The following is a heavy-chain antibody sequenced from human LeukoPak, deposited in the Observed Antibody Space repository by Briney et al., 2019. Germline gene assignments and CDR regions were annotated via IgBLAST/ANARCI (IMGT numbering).Heavy chain of an antibody. V-gene: IGHV3-23*01. D-gene: IGHD6-19*01. J-gene: IGHJ4*02. CDR3: AKEQGLAAPFDY. CDR2: ISGSGGST. Sequence: GGSLRLSCAPSGFTFSSYAISGVRQAPGGGREWVSAISGSGGSTYYADSVKGRFTISRDNSKNTLYLQMNSLRAEDTAVYYCAKEQGLAAPFDYWGQGTLVTVSS. CDR1: GFTFSSYA.